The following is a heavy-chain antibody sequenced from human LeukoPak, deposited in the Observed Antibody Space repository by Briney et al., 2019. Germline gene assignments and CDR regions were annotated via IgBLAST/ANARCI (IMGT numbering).Heavy chain of an antibody. CDR3: AREAGASSSGGGFDY. J-gene: IGHJ4*02. CDR1: GYIFTDYD. D-gene: IGHD6-13*01. Sequence: ASVKVPCKASGYIFTDYDINWVRQATGQGLEWMGWMNPNSGNTGYAQKFQGRVTITRNTSISTAYMELSSLRSEDTAVYYCAREAGASSSGGGFDYWGQGTLVTVSS. V-gene: IGHV1-8*01. CDR2: MNPNSGNT.